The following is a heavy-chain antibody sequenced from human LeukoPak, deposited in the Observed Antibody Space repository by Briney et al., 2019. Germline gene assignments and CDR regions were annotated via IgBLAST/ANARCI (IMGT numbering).Heavy chain of an antibody. J-gene: IGHJ5*02. D-gene: IGHD1-26*01. CDR2: IYCSGST. CDR3: ARFTLGATNWFDP. V-gene: IGHV4-59*01. CDR1: GGSISSYY. Sequence: PSETLSLTCTFSGGSISSYYWSWIRQPSGKGLEWIGYIYCSGSTNYNPSLKSRVTISVDTSKNQFSLKLSSVTAADTAVYYCARFTLGATNWFDPWGQGTLVTVSS.